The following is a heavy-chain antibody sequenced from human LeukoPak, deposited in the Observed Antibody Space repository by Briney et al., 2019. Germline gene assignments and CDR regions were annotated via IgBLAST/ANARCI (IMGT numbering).Heavy chain of an antibody. CDR3: ATHSSSYSYFDY. CDR2: IYYSGST. Sequence: SETLSLTCIVSGGSISSGDYYWSWIRQPPGKGLEWIGYIYYSGSTYCNPSLKSRITMSVDTSKNQFPLKLSSVTAADTAVYYCATHSSSYSYFDYWGQGTLVTVSS. CDR1: GGSISSGDYY. V-gene: IGHV4-30-4*01. J-gene: IGHJ4*02. D-gene: IGHD3-22*01.